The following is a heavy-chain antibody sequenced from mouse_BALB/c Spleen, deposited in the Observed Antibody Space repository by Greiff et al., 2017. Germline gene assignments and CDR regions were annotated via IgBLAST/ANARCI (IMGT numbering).Heavy chain of an antibody. CDR1: GYSITSDYA. V-gene: IGHV3-2*02. CDR2: ISYSGST. Sequence: EVQGVESGPGLVKPSQSLSLTCTVTGYSITSDYAWNWIRQFPGNKLEWMGYISYSGSTSYNPSLKSRISITRDTSKNQFFLQLNSVTTEDTATYYCARSLTTVVGYWGQGTLVTVSA. D-gene: IGHD1-1*01. J-gene: IGHJ3*01. CDR3: ARSLTTVVGY.